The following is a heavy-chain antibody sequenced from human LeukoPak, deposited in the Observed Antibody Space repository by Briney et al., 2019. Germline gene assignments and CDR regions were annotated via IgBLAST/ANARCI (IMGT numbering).Heavy chain of an antibody. CDR3: ARLDDYGYDRHFDY. CDR1: GYTFTSYG. D-gene: IGHD5-18*01. J-gene: IGHJ4*02. CDR2: ISAYNGNT. V-gene: IGHV1-18*01. Sequence: GASVKVSCKSSGYTFTSYGISWVRQAPGQGREWMGWISAYNGNTNYAQKLQDRVTMTTDTSTSTAYMELRSLRSDDTAVYYCARLDDYGYDRHFDYWGQGTLVTVSS.